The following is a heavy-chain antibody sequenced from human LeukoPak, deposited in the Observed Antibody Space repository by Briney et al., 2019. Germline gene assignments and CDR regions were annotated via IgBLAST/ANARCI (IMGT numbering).Heavy chain of an antibody. CDR3: ARRFRGCTSYDCYDNWFDP. V-gene: IGHV4-4*09. CDR1: GGSINSCY. D-gene: IGHD2-21*02. CDR2: IYPSGST. J-gene: IGHJ5*02. Sequence: SETLSLTCTVSGGSINSCYWTWIRQPPGKGLEWIGFIYPSGSTNYNPSLKSRVTTSVDTSKNQFSLQLRSVTAADTAVYYCARRFRGCTSYDCYDNWFDPWGQGTLVTVSS.